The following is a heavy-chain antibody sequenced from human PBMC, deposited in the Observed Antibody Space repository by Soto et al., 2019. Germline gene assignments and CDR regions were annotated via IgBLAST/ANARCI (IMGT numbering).Heavy chain of an antibody. V-gene: IGHV4-34*01. Sequence: QVQLQQWGAGLLKPSETLSLTCAVYGGSFSGYYWSWIRQPPGKGLEWIGEINHSGSTNYNPSLKSRVTISVDTSKNQSSLKLSSVTAADTAVYYCARRGGSGSYWTLNYWGQGTLVTVSS. CDR2: INHSGST. CDR1: GGSFSGYY. J-gene: IGHJ4*02. D-gene: IGHD3-10*01. CDR3: ARRGGSGSYWTLNY.